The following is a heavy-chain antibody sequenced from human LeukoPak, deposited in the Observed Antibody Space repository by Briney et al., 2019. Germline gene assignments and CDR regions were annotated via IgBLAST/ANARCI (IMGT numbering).Heavy chain of an antibody. Sequence: GGSLRLSCAASGFTFSSYSMNWVRQAPGKGLEWVSSISSSSSYIYYADSVKGRFTISRDNAKNSLYLQMNSLRAEDTAVYYCARGLVVATNAFDIWGQGTMVTVSS. CDR1: GFTFSSYS. CDR2: ISSSSSYI. CDR3: ARGLVVATNAFDI. J-gene: IGHJ3*02. V-gene: IGHV3-21*01. D-gene: IGHD5-12*01.